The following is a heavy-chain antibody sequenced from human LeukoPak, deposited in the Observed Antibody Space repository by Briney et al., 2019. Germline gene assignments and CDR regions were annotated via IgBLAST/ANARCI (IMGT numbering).Heavy chain of an antibody. V-gene: IGHV3-23*01. Sequence: GGSLRLSCAASGFTFSSYAMSWVRQAPGKGLGGVSAISGSGGSTYYADSVKGRFTISRDNSKNTLYLQMNSLRAEDTAVYYCAKDGRDYDFWTYFDYWGQGTLVTVSS. D-gene: IGHD3-3*01. J-gene: IGHJ4*02. CDR1: GFTFSSYA. CDR3: AKDGRDYDFWTYFDY. CDR2: ISGSGGST.